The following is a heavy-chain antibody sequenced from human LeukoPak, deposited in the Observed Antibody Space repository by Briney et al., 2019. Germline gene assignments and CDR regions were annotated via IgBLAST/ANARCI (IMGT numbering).Heavy chain of an antibody. Sequence: GAPVKVSCKASGYTFTGYYMHWVRQAPGQGLEWMGWINPDSGDTNCAQKFQGRVTLTRDTSISSAYMELSGLISDDTAVYYCARDGALDVWGQGTTVTVS. CDR1: GYTFTGYY. D-gene: IGHD3-10*01. V-gene: IGHV1-2*02. CDR2: INPDSGDT. J-gene: IGHJ6*02. CDR3: ARDGALDV.